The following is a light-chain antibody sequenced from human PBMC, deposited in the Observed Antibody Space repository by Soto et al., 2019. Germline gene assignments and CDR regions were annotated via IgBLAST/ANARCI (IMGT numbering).Light chain of an antibody. CDR2: DAS. CDR3: QQYNSDPVT. Sequence: DIQMTQSPSTLSASVGDRVTITCRASQSISSWLAWYQQKPGQAPKLLIYDASSLESGVPSRFSGSGSGTEFPLTISSLQPDDFATYYCQQYNSDPVTFGQGTKLEIK. V-gene: IGKV1-5*01. CDR1: QSISSW. J-gene: IGKJ2*01.